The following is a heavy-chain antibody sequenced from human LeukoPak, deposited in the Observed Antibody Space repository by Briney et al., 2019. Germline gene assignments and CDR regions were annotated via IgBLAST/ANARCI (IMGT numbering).Heavy chain of an antibody. CDR2: IYYSGST. CDR1: GGSISSSSYY. CDR3: ARKYSSSFYYYYYMDV. V-gene: IGHV4-39*07. Sequence: SETLSLTCTVSGGSISSSSYYWGWIRQPPGKGLEWIGSIYYSGSTYYNPSLKSRVTISVDTSKNQFSLKLSSVTAADTAVYYCARKYSSSFYYYYYMDVWGKGTTVTVSS. D-gene: IGHD6-6*01. J-gene: IGHJ6*03.